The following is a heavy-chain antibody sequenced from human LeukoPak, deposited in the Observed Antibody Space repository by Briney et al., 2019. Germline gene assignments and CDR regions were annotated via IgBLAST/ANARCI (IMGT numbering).Heavy chain of an antibody. J-gene: IGHJ4*02. D-gene: IGHD6-19*01. CDR2: IYTSGST. Sequence: SETLSLTCTVSGGSINTYYWSWIRQPAGKGLEYIGRIYTSGSTNYNPSLKSRVTMSVDTSKNQFSLKLSSVTAADTAVYYCARDLGVAGTWYFDYWGQGTLVTVSS. V-gene: IGHV4-4*07. CDR3: ARDLGVAGTWYFDY. CDR1: GGSINTYY.